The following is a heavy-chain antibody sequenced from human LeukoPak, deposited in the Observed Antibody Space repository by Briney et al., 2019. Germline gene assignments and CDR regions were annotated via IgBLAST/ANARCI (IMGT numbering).Heavy chain of an antibody. Sequence: GGSLRLSCAASGSTFSNAWMSWVRQAPGKGLEWVGRIKSKTDGGTTDYAAPVKGRFTISRDDSKNTLYLQMNSLKTEDTAVYYCTLSRLYYDFWSGYYYYMDVWGKGTTVTVSS. D-gene: IGHD3-3*01. V-gene: IGHV3-15*01. J-gene: IGHJ6*03. CDR2: IKSKTDGGTT. CDR3: TLSRLYYDFWSGYYYYMDV. CDR1: GSTFSNAW.